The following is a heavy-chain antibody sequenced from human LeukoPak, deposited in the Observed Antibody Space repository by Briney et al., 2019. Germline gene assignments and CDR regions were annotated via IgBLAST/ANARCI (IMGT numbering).Heavy chain of an antibody. CDR2: IIPILGIA. J-gene: IGHJ4*02. V-gene: IGHV1-69*04. D-gene: IGHD1-26*01. CDR1: GGTFSSYA. Sequence: SVKVSCKASGGTFSSYAISWVRQAPGQGLEWMGRIIPILGIANYAQKFQGRVTITADKSTSTAYMELSSLRSEDAAVYYCARSIVGATQYFDYWGQGTLVTVSS. CDR3: ARSIVGATQYFDY.